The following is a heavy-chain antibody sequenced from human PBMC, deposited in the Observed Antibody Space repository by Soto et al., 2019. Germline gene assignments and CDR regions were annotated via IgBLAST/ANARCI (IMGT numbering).Heavy chain of an antibody. Sequence: ESGGGVVQPGRSLRLSCAASGFTFSSYGMHWVRQAPGKGLEWVAVISYDGSNKYYADSVKGRFTISRDNSKNTLYLQMNSLRAEDTAVYYCAKDFSAVAGIAGEKNLPDYWGQGTLVTVSS. CDR1: GFTFSSYG. D-gene: IGHD6-19*01. V-gene: IGHV3-30*18. J-gene: IGHJ4*02. CDR2: ISYDGSNK. CDR3: AKDFSAVAGIAGEKNLPDY.